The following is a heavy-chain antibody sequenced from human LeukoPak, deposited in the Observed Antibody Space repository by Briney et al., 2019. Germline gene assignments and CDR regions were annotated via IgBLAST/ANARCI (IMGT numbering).Heavy chain of an antibody. V-gene: IGHV3-53*01. J-gene: IGHJ6*02. CDR2: IYSGGST. CDR3: ARETYYYGMDV. CDR1: GFTLSGYF. Sequence: GGSLRLSCAASGFTLSGYFMSWVRQAPGKGLEWVSVIYSGGSTYYADSVKGRFTISRDNSKNTLYLQMNSLRAEDTAVYYCARETYYYGMDVWGQGTTVTVSS.